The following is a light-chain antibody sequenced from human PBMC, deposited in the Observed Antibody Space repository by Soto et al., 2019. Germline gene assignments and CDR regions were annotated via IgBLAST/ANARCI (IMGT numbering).Light chain of an antibody. V-gene: IGLV2-23*02. CDR2: EVN. J-gene: IGLJ1*01. Sequence: LTQPASVSGSPGQSITISCTGTSSDVGTYTLVSWYQQHPGKAPKLVIYEVNKRPAGVSKRFSGSKSGDTASLTISGLQAEDEADYYCSSYAGPITFYVFGTGTKLTVL. CDR1: SSDVGTYTL. CDR3: SSYAGPITFYV.